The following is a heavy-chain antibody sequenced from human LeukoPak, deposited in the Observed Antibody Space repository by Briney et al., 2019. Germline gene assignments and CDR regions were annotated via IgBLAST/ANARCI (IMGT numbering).Heavy chain of an antibody. J-gene: IGHJ4*02. CDR1: GFTFSSYG. CDR2: IRSDGSNY. Sequence: GRSLRLSCAASGFTFSSYGMHWVRQAPGKGLEWVAFIRSDGSNYYYADSVKGRFTISRDNSKNTLYLQMNSLRAEDTAVYYCAKDQWDGSSGWYFDYWGQGTLVTVSS. V-gene: IGHV3-30*02. D-gene: IGHD6-19*01. CDR3: AKDQWDGSSGWYFDY.